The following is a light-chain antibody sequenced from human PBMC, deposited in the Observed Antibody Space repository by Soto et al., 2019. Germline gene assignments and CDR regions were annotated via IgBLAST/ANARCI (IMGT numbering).Light chain of an antibody. CDR3: QQSYSMTT. Sequence: DIQMTQSPSSLYASVGDRVTITCRASQSISSYLNWYQQKPGKAPKLLIYTASSLQSRVPSRFSGSGSGTDFTFTISSLQPEDSATYYCQQSYSMTTFGGGTKVEIK. J-gene: IGKJ4*01. CDR1: QSISSY. CDR2: TAS. V-gene: IGKV1-39*01.